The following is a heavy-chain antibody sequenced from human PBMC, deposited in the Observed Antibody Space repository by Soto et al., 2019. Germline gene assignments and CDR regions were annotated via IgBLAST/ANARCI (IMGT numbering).Heavy chain of an antibody. Sequence: EVQLVESGGGLVQPGGSLRLSCAASGFTFSSYWMSWVRQAPGKGLEWVANIKQDGSEKYYVDSVKGRFTISRDNAKNSLYRQMNSLRAEDMAVYYCARAPPGRGYYYYGGMDVWGQGTTVTVSS. J-gene: IGHJ6*02. V-gene: IGHV3-7*01. CDR3: ARAPPGRGYYYYGGMDV. CDR1: GFTFSSYW. CDR2: IKQDGSEK.